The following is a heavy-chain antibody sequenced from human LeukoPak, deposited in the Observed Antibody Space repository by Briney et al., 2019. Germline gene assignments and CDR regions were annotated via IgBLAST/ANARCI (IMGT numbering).Heavy chain of an antibody. CDR1: GCTSGSPA. CDR3: TKDGTPPPGSRDY. D-gene: IGHD3-10*01. V-gene: IGHV3-23*01. CDR2: VSDTGGST. Sequence: GGSLRLSCAVSGCTSGSPATSWVRQAPGKGLEWVSGVSDTGGSTYYADSVMGRFTISRDNSKNTLYLQMNSLRAEDTALYYCTKDGTPPPGSRDYWGQGTLVTVSS. J-gene: IGHJ4*02.